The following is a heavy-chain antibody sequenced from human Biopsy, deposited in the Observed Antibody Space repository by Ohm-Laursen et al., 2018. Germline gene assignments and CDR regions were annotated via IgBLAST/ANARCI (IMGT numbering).Heavy chain of an antibody. Sequence: TQTLTLTCRFSGFSLTNGCLSVGWIRQSPGRALDWLGLIYGDDNKRYSPSLKSRLLITKDTSKNQVVLTLTNVDPVDTGTYYCAHRQKWTFDFWGQGTLVTVSS. D-gene: IGHD1-26*01. CDR3: AHRQKWTFDF. V-gene: IGHV2-5*02. CDR2: IYGDDNK. J-gene: IGHJ4*02. CDR1: GFSLTNGCLS.